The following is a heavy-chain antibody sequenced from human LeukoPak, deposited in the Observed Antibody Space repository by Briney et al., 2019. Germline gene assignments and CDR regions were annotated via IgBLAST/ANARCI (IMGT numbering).Heavy chain of an antibody. J-gene: IGHJ3*02. Sequence: GGSLRLSCAASGFTFSNYWMSWVRQAPGRGLEWVANIKYDGSEKYYVDSVKGRFTISRDNAKDTLYLQMNSLRAEDTAVYYCARPGIWERAFYIWGQGTMVTVSS. V-gene: IGHV3-7*01. CDR2: IKYDGSEK. CDR1: GFTFSNYW. D-gene: IGHD1-1*01. CDR3: ARPGIWERAFYI.